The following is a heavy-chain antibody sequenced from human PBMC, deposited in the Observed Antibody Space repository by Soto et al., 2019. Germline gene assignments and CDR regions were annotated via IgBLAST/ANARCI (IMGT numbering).Heavy chain of an antibody. D-gene: IGHD6-19*01. CDR3: ARVFYSVAGTGGLDY. J-gene: IGHJ4*02. Sequence: EVQLVESGGGLVQPGGSLRLSCAASGFTFSSYSMNWFRQAQGKGLEWVSYISSSSSTIYYADSVKGRFTISRDNAKNSLYLQMNSLRDEDTAVYYCARVFYSVAGTGGLDYWGQGTLVTVSS. CDR2: ISSSSSTI. CDR1: GFTFSSYS. V-gene: IGHV3-48*02.